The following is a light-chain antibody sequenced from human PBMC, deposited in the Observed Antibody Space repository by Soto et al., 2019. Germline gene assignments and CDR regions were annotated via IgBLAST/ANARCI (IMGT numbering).Light chain of an antibody. CDR3: QQTYTTPEIT. J-gene: IGKJ5*01. V-gene: IGKV1-39*01. Sequence: DIQMTQSPSTLSASVGERVTITCRASQSVSNWLAWYQQKPGKAPKLLIYAASTLQSGVPSRFSGSGSGTDFTLTISSLQPEDFAIYYCQQTYTTPEITFGQGTRLENK. CDR2: AAS. CDR1: QSVSNW.